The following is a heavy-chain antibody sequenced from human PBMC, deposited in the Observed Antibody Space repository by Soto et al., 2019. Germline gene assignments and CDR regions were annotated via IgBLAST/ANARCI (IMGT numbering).Heavy chain of an antibody. CDR1: GFTFSSYG. CDR3: AXXXXXXXXXXXXXXXY. Sequence: QVQLVESGGGVVQPGRSLRLSCAASGFTFSSYGMHWVRQAPGKGLEWVAVISYDGSNKYYADSVKGRFTISRDNSKNTLYLQMNSLRAEDTAVYYCAXXXXXXXXXXXXXXXYWGQGTLVTVSS. V-gene: IGHV3-30*03. J-gene: IGHJ4*02. CDR2: ISYDGSNK.